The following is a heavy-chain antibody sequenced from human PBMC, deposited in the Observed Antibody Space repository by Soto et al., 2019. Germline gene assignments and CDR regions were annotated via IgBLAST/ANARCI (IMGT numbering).Heavy chain of an antibody. CDR1: GYTFTSYG. CDR2: ISAYNGNT. J-gene: IGHJ5*02. CDR3: ARDRCSSTSCCTRGVRWFDP. Sequence: QVQLVQSGAEVKKPGASVKVSCKASGYTFTSYGISWVRQAPGQGLEWMGWISAYNGNTNYAQKLQGRVTMTTDTSTSTAYMELRSLRSDDTAVYYCARDRCSSTSCCTRGVRWFDPWGQGTLVTVSS. D-gene: IGHD2-2*02. V-gene: IGHV1-18*01.